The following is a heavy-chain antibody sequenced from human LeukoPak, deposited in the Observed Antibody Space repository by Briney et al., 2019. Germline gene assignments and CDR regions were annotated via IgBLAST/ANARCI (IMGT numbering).Heavy chain of an antibody. CDR3: ARARRGHCSSTSCYKPYYYYYMDV. J-gene: IGHJ6*03. CDR2: IIPIFGTA. CDR1: GGTFSSYA. V-gene: IGHV1-69*01. Sequence: SSVKVSCKASGGTFSSYAISWVRQAPGQGLEWMGGIIPIFGTANYAQKFQGRVTITADESTSTAYMELSSLRSEDTAVYYCARARRGHCSSTSCYKPYYYYYMDVWGKGTTVTVSS. D-gene: IGHD2-2*02.